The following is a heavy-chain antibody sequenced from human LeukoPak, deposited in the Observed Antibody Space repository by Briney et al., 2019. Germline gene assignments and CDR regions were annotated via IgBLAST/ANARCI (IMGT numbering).Heavy chain of an antibody. Sequence: PGGSLRLSCAASGFTFSSYEMNWVRQAPGKGLEWVSYISSSDSTIYYADSVKGRFTISRDNAKNSPYLQMNSLRAGDTAVYYCARTIEMATISYFDYWGQGTLVTVSS. D-gene: IGHD5-24*01. J-gene: IGHJ4*02. CDR3: ARTIEMATISYFDY. CDR1: GFTFSSYE. V-gene: IGHV3-48*03. CDR2: ISSSDSTI.